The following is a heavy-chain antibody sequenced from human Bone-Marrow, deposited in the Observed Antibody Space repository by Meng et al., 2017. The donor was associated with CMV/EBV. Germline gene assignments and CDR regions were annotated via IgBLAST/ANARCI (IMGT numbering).Heavy chain of an antibody. CDR2: IIPILGIA. D-gene: IGHD2-2*01. CDR3: AREGSRAAAIVG. V-gene: IGHV1-69*10. Sequence: KASGGTFSSYAITWVRQAPGQGLEWMGGIIPILGIANYAQKFQGRVTITADKSTSTAYMELSSLRSEDTAVYYCAREGSRAAAIVGWGRGTLVTVSS. CDR1: GGTFSSYA. J-gene: IGHJ2*01.